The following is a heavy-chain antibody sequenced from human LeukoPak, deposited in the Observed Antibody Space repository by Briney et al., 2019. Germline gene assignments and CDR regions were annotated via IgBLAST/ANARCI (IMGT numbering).Heavy chain of an antibody. V-gene: IGHV1-2*02. Sequence: VASVKVSCKASGYTFTGYYMHWVRQAPGQGLEWMGWINPNSGGTNYAQKFQGRVTMTRDTSISTAYMELSRLRSDDTAVYYCARDFLWFEPRWFDPWGQGTLVTVSS. CDR1: GYTFTGYY. CDR3: ARDFLWFEPRWFDP. CDR2: INPNSGGT. D-gene: IGHD3-10*01. J-gene: IGHJ5*02.